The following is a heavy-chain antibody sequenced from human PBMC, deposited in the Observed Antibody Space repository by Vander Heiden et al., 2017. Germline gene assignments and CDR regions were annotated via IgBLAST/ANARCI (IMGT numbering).Heavy chain of an antibody. D-gene: IGHD2-21*02. CDR1: GGTFSSYA. CDR2: IIPIFGTA. Sequence: QVQLVQSGAEVKKPGSSVTVSCKASGGTFSSYAISWVRQAPGQGLEWMGGIIPIFGTANYAQKFQGRVTITADESTSTAYMELSSLRSEDTAVYYCAREAGYCGGDCYSYLDYWGQGTLVTVSS. J-gene: IGHJ4*02. V-gene: IGHV1-69*01. CDR3: AREAGYCGGDCYSYLDY.